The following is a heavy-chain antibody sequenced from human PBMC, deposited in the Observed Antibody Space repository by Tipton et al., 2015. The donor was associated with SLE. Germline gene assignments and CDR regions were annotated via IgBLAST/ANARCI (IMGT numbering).Heavy chain of an antibody. CDR3: AETVTALSGAVYYGMDV. CDR1: GFTFSTSA. CDR2: IVVGSGLT. Sequence: QSGAEVKKPGTSVKVSCKASGFTFSTSAMHWVRQARGQRLEWIGWIVVGSGLTTYAQKFQERVTISSDMSTTTVFLELSSLGSEDTAMYYCAETVTALSGAVYYGMDVWGHGTTVTVSS. V-gene: IGHV1-58*02. J-gene: IGHJ6*02. D-gene: IGHD2-8*02.